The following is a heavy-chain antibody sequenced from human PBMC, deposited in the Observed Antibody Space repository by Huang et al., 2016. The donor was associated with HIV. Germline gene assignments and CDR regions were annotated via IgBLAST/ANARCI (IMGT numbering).Heavy chain of an antibody. D-gene: IGHD6-19*01. CDR3: ARQDTSGWYADPYYFDY. CDR1: GGSISTSGYY. CDR2: IYYIGST. Sequence: QLQLQESGPGLVKPSETLSLTCTVSGGSISTSGYYWGWIRQPPGKGLEWIGSIYYIGSTPSNPSLKRRATISVYTSKSQFSRKLSSVTAADTAVYYCARQDTSGWYADPYYFDYWGQGTLVTVSS. J-gene: IGHJ4*02. V-gene: IGHV4-39*01.